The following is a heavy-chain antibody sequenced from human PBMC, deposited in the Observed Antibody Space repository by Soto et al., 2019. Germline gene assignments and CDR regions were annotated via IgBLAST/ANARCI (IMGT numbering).Heavy chain of an antibody. D-gene: IGHD3-9*01. Sequence: GGSVRLSCAASGFTFSSYGMHWVRQAPGKGLEWVAVIWYDGSNKYYADSVKGRFTISRDNSKNTLYLQMNSLRAEDTAVYYCAREALDYDILTGYYIDGYLDYWGQGTLVTVSS. V-gene: IGHV3-33*01. CDR1: GFTFSSYG. CDR3: AREALDYDILTGYYIDGYLDY. J-gene: IGHJ4*02. CDR2: IWYDGSNK.